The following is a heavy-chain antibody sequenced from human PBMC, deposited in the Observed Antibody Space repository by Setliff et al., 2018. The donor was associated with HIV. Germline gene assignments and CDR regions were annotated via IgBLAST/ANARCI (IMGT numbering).Heavy chain of an antibody. D-gene: IGHD3-3*01. CDR1: GDSISSHY. CDR3: TRGPEGVAGGDY. J-gene: IGHJ4*02. V-gene: IGHV4-59*11. Sequence: SETLSLTCTVSGDSISSHYWNWIRQPPGKALEWIGYIYYSGSTNYNPSFKSRVTISVDRSKRQFSLNLSSLTAADTAIYYCTRGPEGVAGGDYWGQGILVTVSS. CDR2: IYYSGST.